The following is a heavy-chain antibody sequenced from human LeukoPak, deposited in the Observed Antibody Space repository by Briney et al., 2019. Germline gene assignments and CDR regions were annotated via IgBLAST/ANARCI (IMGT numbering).Heavy chain of an antibody. Sequence: GGSLRLSCAASGFTVSSNYMSWVRQAPGKGLEWVSVIYSGGSTYYADSVKGRFTISRDNSKNTLYLQMNSLRAEDTAVYYCARAFCGGVIANPWGQGTLVTVSS. J-gene: IGHJ5*02. V-gene: IGHV3-53*01. D-gene: IGHD3-16*02. CDR2: IYSGGST. CDR1: GFTVSSNY. CDR3: ARAFCGGVIANP.